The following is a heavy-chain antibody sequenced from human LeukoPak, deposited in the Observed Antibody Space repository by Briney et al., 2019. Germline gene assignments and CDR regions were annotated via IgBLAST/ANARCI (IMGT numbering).Heavy chain of an antibody. D-gene: IGHD2/OR15-2a*01. CDR2: ISASGGST. Sequence: PGGSLRLSCAASEFTFSSYAMQWVRQAPGKGLEWVSGISASGGSTWYADSVKGRFTISRDNSENTLYLQRNSLRAEDTAVYYCAKYVSAKGPPYALDVWGQGTTVTVSS. CDR1: EFTFSSYA. J-gene: IGHJ6*02. CDR3: AKYVSAKGPPYALDV. V-gene: IGHV3-23*01.